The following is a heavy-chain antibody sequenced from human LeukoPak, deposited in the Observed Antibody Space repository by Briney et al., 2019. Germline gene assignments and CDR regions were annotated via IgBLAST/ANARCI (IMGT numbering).Heavy chain of an antibody. D-gene: IGHD2-2*01. CDR3: ARHTLGYCSSTSCYLGRAFDP. J-gene: IGHJ5*02. CDR2: IYHSGST. V-gene: IGHV4-38-2*01. CDR1: GYSISSGYY. Sequence: SETLSLTCAVSGYSISSGYYWGWIRQPPGKGLEWIGSIYHSGSTYYNPSLKSRVTISVDTSKNQFSLKLSSVTAADTAVYYCARHTLGYCSSTSCYLGRAFDPWGQGTLVPVSS.